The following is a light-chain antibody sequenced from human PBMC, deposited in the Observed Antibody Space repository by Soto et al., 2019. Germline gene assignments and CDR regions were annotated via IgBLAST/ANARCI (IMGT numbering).Light chain of an antibody. Sequence: EIVMTQSPATLSVSPGERATLSCRASQSVSSTLAWYQQIPGQAPRLLLYGTSTRATGIPARFSGSGSGTAFTRTISSLQSEDFAFYYCQQYYQWPLTFGGGTKVEVK. CDR1: QSVSST. V-gene: IGKV3-15*01. J-gene: IGKJ4*01. CDR2: GTS. CDR3: QQYYQWPLT.